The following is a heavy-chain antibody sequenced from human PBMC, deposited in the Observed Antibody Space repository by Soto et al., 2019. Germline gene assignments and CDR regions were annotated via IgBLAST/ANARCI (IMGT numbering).Heavy chain of an antibody. Sequence: VQLLESGGDLVHPGGSLRLSCAASGFAFSSHPMSWVLQAPEKGLEWVSGISDSGGLTYNADSVKGRFTISRDNSKNTVYLQMNSLGAEETAVYYCARRAFGSSHTFDIWGQGTVVTVSS. J-gene: IGHJ3*02. CDR2: ISDSGGLT. CDR1: GFAFSSHP. CDR3: ARRAFGSSHTFDI. D-gene: IGHD6-6*01. V-gene: IGHV3-23*01.